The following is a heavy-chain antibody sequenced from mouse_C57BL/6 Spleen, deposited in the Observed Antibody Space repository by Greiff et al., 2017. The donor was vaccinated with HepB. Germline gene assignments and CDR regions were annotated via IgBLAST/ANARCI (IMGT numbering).Heavy chain of an antibody. CDR3: ARGYYYYGSSYVRYFDY. V-gene: IGHV1-55*01. CDR1: GYTFTSYW. Sequence: QVQLQQPGAELVKPGASVKMSCKASGYTFTSYWITWVKQRPGQGLEWIGDIYPGSGSTNYNEKFKSKATLTVDTSSSTAYMQLSSLTSEDSAVYYCARGYYYYGSSYVRYFDYWGQGTTLTVSS. J-gene: IGHJ2*01. D-gene: IGHD1-1*01. CDR2: IYPGSGST.